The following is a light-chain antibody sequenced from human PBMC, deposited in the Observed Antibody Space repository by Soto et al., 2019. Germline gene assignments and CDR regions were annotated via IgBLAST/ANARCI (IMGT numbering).Light chain of an antibody. V-gene: IGLV4-60*02. CDR3: ETWDSYTRV. CDR2: LEGSGSY. Sequence: QSVLTQSSSASASLGSSVKLTCTLSSGHSSYIIAWHQQQPGKAPRYLMKLEGSGSYNKGSGVPDRFSGSSSGADRYLTISNLQFEDEADYYCETWDSYTRVFGGGPKLTVL. J-gene: IGLJ3*02. CDR1: SGHSSYI.